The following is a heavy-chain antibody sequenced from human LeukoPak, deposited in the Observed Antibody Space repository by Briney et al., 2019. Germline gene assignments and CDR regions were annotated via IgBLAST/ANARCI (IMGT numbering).Heavy chain of an antibody. CDR3: ARDIAAAGPDY. CDR1: GFTFSSYG. Sequence: PGRSLRLSCAASGFTFSSYGMHWVRQAPGKGLEWVAVIWYDGSNKYYADSVKGRFTISRDNSKNTLYPQMNSLRAEDTAVYYCARDIAAAGPDYWGQGTLVTVSS. V-gene: IGHV3-33*01. D-gene: IGHD6-13*01. CDR2: IWYDGSNK. J-gene: IGHJ4*02.